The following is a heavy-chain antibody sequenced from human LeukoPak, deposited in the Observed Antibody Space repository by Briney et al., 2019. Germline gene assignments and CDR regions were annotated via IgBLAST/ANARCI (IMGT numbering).Heavy chain of an antibody. CDR2: IWYDGSNK. J-gene: IGHJ4*02. CDR3: ASDPNYGSGSYDY. V-gene: IGHV3-33*08. D-gene: IGHD3-10*01. CDR1: AFTLSTYA. Sequence: PGGSLRLSCAASAFTLSTYAMSWVRQAPGKGLEWVAVIWYDGSNKYYADSVKGRFTISRDNSKNTLYLQMNSLRAEDTAVYYCASDPNYGSGSYDYWGQGTLVTVSS.